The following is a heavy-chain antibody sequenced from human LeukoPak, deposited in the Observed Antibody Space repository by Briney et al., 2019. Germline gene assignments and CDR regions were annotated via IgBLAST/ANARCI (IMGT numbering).Heavy chain of an antibody. Sequence: GESLRLSCVLSGLTFSDAWMSWVRQAPGKGLEWVGRIRNDRITDYAAPVQGRFSISRDNSKNTFYLQMNSLRTEDTGMYFCTSMDTIFTVDYWGPGTLVTVSS. J-gene: IGHJ4*02. CDR2: IRNDRIT. V-gene: IGHV3-15*01. CDR3: TSMDTIFTVDY. CDR1: GLTFSDAW. D-gene: IGHD5-12*01.